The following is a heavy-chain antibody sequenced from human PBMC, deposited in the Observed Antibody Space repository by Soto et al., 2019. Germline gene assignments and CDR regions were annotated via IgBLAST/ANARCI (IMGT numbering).Heavy chain of an antibody. V-gene: IGHV4-59*08. CDR3: ARHVPLPSIAVAQGTYYYYYYYMDV. J-gene: IGHJ6*03. D-gene: IGHD6-19*01. CDR2: IYYSGST. Sequence: SETLSLTCTVSGGSISSYYWSWIRQPPGKGLEWIGYIYYSGSTNYNPSLKSRVTISVDTSKNQFSLKLSSVTAADTAVYYCARHVPLPSIAVAQGTYYYYYYYMDVWGKGTTVTVSS. CDR1: GGSISSYY.